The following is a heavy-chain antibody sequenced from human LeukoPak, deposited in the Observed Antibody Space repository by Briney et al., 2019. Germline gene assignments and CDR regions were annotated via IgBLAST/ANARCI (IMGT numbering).Heavy chain of an antibody. J-gene: IGHJ4*02. CDR2: IRSKAYGGTT. Sequence: PGGSLRLSCTASGFTFGDYAMSWFRQAPGKGLEWVGFIRSKAYGGTTEYAASVKGRFTISRDDSKSIAYLQMNSLKTEDTAVYYCTRDLPRGDGYSKVADYWGQGTLVTVSS. D-gene: IGHD5-24*01. CDR1: GFTFGDYA. V-gene: IGHV3-49*03. CDR3: TRDLPRGDGYSKVADY.